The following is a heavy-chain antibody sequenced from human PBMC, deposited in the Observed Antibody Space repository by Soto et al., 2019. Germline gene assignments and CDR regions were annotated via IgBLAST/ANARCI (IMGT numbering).Heavy chain of an antibody. Sequence: QVQLQESGPGLVKPSQTLSLTCTVSGGSISSGGYYWSWIRQHPGKGLEWIGYIYYSGSTYYNPSLKRRVTISVDTSKNQFSLDLCSVAAADTAVYYCASDMFSGDDYDYYGMDVWGQGNTVTVCS. CDR3: ASDMFSGDDYDYYGMDV. D-gene: IGHD1-26*01. CDR2: IYYSGST. CDR1: GGSISSGGYY. V-gene: IGHV4-31*03. J-gene: IGHJ6*02.